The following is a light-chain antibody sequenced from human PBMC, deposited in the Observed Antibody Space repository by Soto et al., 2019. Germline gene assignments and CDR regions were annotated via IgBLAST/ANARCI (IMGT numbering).Light chain of an antibody. J-gene: IGLJ3*02. Sequence: QSALTQPASVSGSPGQSIAISCSGTSSDVGNNNHVCWYQQNPGKAPKLMIFEVSNRPSGVSDRFSGSKSGNTASLTISGLQAEDEADYYCSSYTSSNIWVFGGGTKVTVL. CDR1: SSDVGNNNH. CDR2: EVS. V-gene: IGLV2-14*01. CDR3: SSYTSSNIWV.